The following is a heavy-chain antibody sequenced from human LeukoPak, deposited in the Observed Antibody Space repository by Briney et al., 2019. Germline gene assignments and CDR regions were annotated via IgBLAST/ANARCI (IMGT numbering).Heavy chain of an antibody. CDR2: IWYDGSNK. CDR3: ARAHLGGDY. V-gene: IGHV3-33*01. J-gene: IGHJ4*02. Sequence: PGRSLRLSCAASGFTFSTYGMHWVRQAPGKGLEWVAVIWYDGSNKYYADSVKGRFTISRDNSKNTLYLQMNSLRAEDTAVYCCARAHLGGDYWGQGTLVTVSS. D-gene: IGHD4-23*01. CDR1: GFTFSTYG.